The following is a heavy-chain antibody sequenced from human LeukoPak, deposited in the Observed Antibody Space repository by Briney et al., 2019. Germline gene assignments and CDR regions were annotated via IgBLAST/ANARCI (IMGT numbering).Heavy chain of an antibody. CDR2: INHSGST. D-gene: IGHD3-3*02. CDR1: GGSISSGFYY. V-gene: IGHV4-39*07. J-gene: IGHJ3*02. Sequence: SETLSLTCTVSGGSISSGFYYWSWIRQPPGKGLEWIGEINHSGSTNYNPSLKSRVTISVDTSKNQFSLKLSSVTAADTAVYYCARISHAFDIWGQGTMVTVSS. CDR3: ARISHAFDI.